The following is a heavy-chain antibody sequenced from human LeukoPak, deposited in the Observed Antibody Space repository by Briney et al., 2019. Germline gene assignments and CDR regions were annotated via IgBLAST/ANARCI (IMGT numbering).Heavy chain of an antibody. J-gene: IGHJ6*03. CDR3: ARVVMKAFYYYYMDV. CDR2: TNPTSGDT. V-gene: IGHV1-8*01. D-gene: IGHD2-21*01. CDR1: GYTFSDYD. Sequence: GASVKVSCKASGYTFSDYDVNWVRQAPGQGLEWMGWTNPTSGDTGYAQKFQGRVTMTRSMSKSTVYMELSRLRSEDTAVYFCARVVMKAFYYYYMDVWGKGTT.